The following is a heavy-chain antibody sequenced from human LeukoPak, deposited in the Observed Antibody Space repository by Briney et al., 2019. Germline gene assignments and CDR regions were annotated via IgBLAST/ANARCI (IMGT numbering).Heavy chain of an antibody. CDR2: IHSSGNI. CDR3: ARTTAHWYFDL. CDR1: GGSISSYY. Sequence: PSETLSLTCTVSGGSISSYYWSWIRIRQPAGKGLEWIGRIHSSGNINYNPSLKGRVTMSVDTSKNQFSLSLTFVTAADTAVYYCARTTAHWYFDLWGRGTLVSVSS. J-gene: IGHJ2*01. D-gene: IGHD2-21*02. V-gene: IGHV4-4*07.